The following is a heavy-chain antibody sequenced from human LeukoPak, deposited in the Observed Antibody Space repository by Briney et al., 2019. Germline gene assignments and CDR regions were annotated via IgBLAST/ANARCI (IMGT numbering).Heavy chain of an antibody. D-gene: IGHD3-10*01. V-gene: IGHV3-30*18. CDR1: GFTFSSYG. Sequence: PGRSLRLSCAASGFTFSSYGMHWVRQAPGKGLEWVAVISFDGRNIYYADSVKGRFTISRDNSKNTLYLQMNSLRAEDTAVYYCAKDRGSGRVRGVIINYRGQGTLVTVSS. J-gene: IGHJ4*02. CDR2: ISFDGRNI. CDR3: AKDRGSGRVRGVIINY.